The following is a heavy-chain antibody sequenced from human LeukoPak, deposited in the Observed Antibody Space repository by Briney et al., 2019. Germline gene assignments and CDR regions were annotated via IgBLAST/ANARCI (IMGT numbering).Heavy chain of an antibody. CDR1: GYTFTGNY. CDR3: ARGQEGYCTNGVCYGHAFDI. Sequence: ASVKVSCKASGYTFTGNYIHWVRQAPGQGLEWMGWINPKNGGTIYAPKFQGRVTMTRDTSISTAYMEVSRLRSEDTAVYYCARGQEGYCTNGVCYGHAFDIWGQGTIVTVSS. D-gene: IGHD2-8*01. J-gene: IGHJ3*02. CDR2: INPKNGGT. V-gene: IGHV1-2*02.